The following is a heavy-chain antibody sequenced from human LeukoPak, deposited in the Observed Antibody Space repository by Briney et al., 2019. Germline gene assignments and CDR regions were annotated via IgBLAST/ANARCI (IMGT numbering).Heavy chain of an antibody. V-gene: IGHV3-7*01. J-gene: IGHJ6*02. D-gene: IGHD4-17*01. Sequence: GGSLRLSCAASGFTFSSYWMSWVRQAPGKGLEWVANIKQDGSEKYYVDSVKGRFTISRDNAKNSLYLQMNSLRAEDTAVYYCAREATYGDFCYYGMDVWGQGTTVTVSS. CDR3: AREATYGDFCYYGMDV. CDR2: IKQDGSEK. CDR1: GFTFSSYW.